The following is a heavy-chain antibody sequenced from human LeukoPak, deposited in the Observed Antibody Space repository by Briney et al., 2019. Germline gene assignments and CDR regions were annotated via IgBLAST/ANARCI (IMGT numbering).Heavy chain of an antibody. CDR2: MNSDGSGR. Sequence: GGSLRLSCAASGFTFSSYGMHWVRQAPGKGLVWVSRMNSDGSGRIYADSVKGRFTISRDNAKNTLYLEMNSLRAEDTAVYYCARGGGTYFDYWGQGTLVTVSS. CDR3: ARGGGTYFDY. J-gene: IGHJ4*02. V-gene: IGHV3-74*01. D-gene: IGHD1-26*01. CDR1: GFTFSSYG.